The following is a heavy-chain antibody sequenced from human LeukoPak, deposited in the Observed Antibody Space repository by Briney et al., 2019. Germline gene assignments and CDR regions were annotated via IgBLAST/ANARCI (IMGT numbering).Heavy chain of an antibody. CDR1: GFTFSNYG. Sequence: PGGSLRLSCAASGFTFSNYGMNWVRQAPGKGLEWVALISYDGSNKYYADPVKGRFTISRDNSKNALYLQMNSLRAEDTAVYYCARVADAYSYYYYVDVWGKGTTVTVSS. CDR2: ISYDGSNK. J-gene: IGHJ6*03. V-gene: IGHV3-30*12. CDR3: ARVADAYSYYYYVDV.